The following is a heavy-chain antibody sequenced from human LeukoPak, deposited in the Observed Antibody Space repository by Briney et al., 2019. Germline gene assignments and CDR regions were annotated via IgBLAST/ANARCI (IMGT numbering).Heavy chain of an antibody. CDR2: IQFDGSKI. Sequence: GGSLRLSSVASGFTFNTHGMHWVRQAPGKGLEWVAFIQFDGSKIDYADSVKGRFTISRDNSENTLYLQVNSLGVEDTAVYFCAKWGFIAPTGNPIRESFQHWGQGTLVSVSS. CDR3: AKWGFIAPTGNPIRESFQH. D-gene: IGHD6-13*01. CDR1: GFTFNTHG. V-gene: IGHV3-30*02. J-gene: IGHJ1*01.